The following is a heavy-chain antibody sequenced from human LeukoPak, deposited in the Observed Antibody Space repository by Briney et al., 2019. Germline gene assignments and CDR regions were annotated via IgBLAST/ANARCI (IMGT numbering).Heavy chain of an antibody. V-gene: IGHV3-33*01. CDR2: IWYDGNNK. Sequence: GGSLRLSCAASGFTFNDFGMHWVRQAPGKGLEWVAFIWYDGNNKYYADSVKGRFTISRDNSKNTLYLQMNSLRAEDTAVYYCASSGSGYYDWYFDLWGRGTLVTVSS. D-gene: IGHD3-22*01. CDR3: ASSGSGYYDWYFDL. J-gene: IGHJ2*01. CDR1: GFTFNDFG.